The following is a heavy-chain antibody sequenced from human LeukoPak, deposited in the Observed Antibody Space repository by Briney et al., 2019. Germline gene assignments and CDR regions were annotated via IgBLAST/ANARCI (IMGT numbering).Heavy chain of an antibody. CDR2: IYYSGST. CDR1: GGSVSSGSYY. CDR3: ARVPGCATAAN. V-gene: IGHV4-61*01. D-gene: IGHD1-1*01. Sequence: PSETLSLTCTVSGGSVSSGSYYWSWIRQPPGKGLEWIGYIYYSGSTNYNPSLKRRVTISVDTSKHHFSLKLRSVTAADTAVYYCARVPGCATAANWGQGTMVSVSS. J-gene: IGHJ3*01.